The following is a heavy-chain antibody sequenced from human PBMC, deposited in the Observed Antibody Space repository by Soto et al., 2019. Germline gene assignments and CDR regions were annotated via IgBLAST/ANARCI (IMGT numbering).Heavy chain of an antibody. CDR3: ARGGSSGSPGGVGYYYYYGMAG. CDR1: GYTFTSYD. V-gene: IGHV1-8*01. Sequence: ASVKVSCKASGYTFTSYDINWVRQATGQGLEGMGWMNPNSGNTGYAQKFQGRVTMTRNTSISTAYMELSSLRSADTAVYYCARGGSSGSPGGVGYYYYYGMAGWGQGTTVTVSS. D-gene: IGHD1-26*01. CDR2: MNPNSGNT. J-gene: IGHJ6*02.